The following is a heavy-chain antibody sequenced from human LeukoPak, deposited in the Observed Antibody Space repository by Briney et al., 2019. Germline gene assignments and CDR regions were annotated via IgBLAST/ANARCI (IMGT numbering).Heavy chain of an antibody. CDR2: IIPIFGTS. Sequence: ASVKVSRKASGGSFNAYAISWVRQAPGQGLEWMGGIIPIFGTSNYAQKLQGRVTISTDESTSTAYMEVGSLRSEDTAIYYCARGLDAAMETAYDYWGQGTLVTVSS. CDR1: GGSFNAYA. D-gene: IGHD5-18*01. J-gene: IGHJ4*02. V-gene: IGHV1-69*05. CDR3: ARGLDAAMETAYDY.